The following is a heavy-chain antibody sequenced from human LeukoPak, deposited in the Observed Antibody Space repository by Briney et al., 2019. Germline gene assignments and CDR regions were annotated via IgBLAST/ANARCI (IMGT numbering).Heavy chain of an antibody. Sequence: GGSLRLSCAASGFTFSTYWMSWVRQAPGKGLKWVSGISGSGGRTYYVDSVKGRFTISRDNSQNTLYLQINSLRAEDTAVYYCAKGGSGWGIIGYWGQGTLVTVSS. CDR2: ISGSGGRT. V-gene: IGHV3-23*01. J-gene: IGHJ4*02. D-gene: IGHD6-19*01. CDR1: GFTFSTYW. CDR3: AKGGSGWGIIGY.